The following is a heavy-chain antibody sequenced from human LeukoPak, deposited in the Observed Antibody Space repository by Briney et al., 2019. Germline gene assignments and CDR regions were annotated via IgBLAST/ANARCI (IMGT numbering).Heavy chain of an antibody. CDR1: GYTFTSYG. CDR3: ARAVHYSGSYASYAFDI. D-gene: IGHD1-26*01. J-gene: IGHJ3*02. V-gene: IGHV1-18*01. Sequence: ASVKVSCTASGYTFTSYGISWVRQAPGQGLEWMGWISAYNGNTNYAQKLQGRVTMTTDTSTSTAYMELRSLRSDDTAVYYCARAVHYSGSYASYAFDIWGQGTMVTVSS. CDR2: ISAYNGNT.